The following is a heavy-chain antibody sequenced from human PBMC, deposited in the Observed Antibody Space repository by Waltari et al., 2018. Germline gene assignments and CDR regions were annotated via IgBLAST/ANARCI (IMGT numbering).Heavy chain of an antibody. CDR1: GGSTTDYF. CDR3: ARWDSPGRYFGD. D-gene: IGHD3-10*01. V-gene: IGHV4-59*08. J-gene: IGHJ4*02. CDR2: IHHSGNT. Sequence: QVQLQESGPGLVKPSETLSLTCSVPGGSTTDYFWNWIRQPPGKGLEWIGYIHHSGNTKCNPSLKSRLTMSADTSKSQFSLRLTSVTAADTAVYFCARWDSPGRYFGDWGQGAPVTVSS.